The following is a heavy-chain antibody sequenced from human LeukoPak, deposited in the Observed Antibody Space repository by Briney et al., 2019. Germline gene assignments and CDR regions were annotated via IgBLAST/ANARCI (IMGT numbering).Heavy chain of an antibody. Sequence: SETLSLTCTVSVGSISSYYWSWVRQPPGKGLEWRGHIYYSGSTTHNPSLKSRVTISVDTSKHQLSLKLSSVTAGDTAVYYCARRSRGYSYGNGLYYYGMDVWGQGTTATVSS. J-gene: IGHJ6*02. V-gene: IGHV4-59*08. CDR2: IYYSGST. CDR1: VGSISSYY. CDR3: ARRSRGYSYGNGLYYYGMDV. D-gene: IGHD5-18*01.